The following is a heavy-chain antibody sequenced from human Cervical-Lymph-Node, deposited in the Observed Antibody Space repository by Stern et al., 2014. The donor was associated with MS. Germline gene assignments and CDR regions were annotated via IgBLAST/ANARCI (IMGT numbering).Heavy chain of an antibody. D-gene: IGHD3-10*01. V-gene: IGHV4-59*08. J-gene: IGHJ4*02. CDR3: ARRVRGMDY. CDR2: VYYSGST. CDR1: GDSLSSNH. Sequence: VQLVESGPGLVKPSETLSLTCTVSGDSLSSNHWSWIRQFPGKGLEWIGYVYYSGSTNYNPSLKSRVNISVDMPTTHFSLKLSPGTAADTAVYYCARRVRGMDYWGQGTLVTVSS.